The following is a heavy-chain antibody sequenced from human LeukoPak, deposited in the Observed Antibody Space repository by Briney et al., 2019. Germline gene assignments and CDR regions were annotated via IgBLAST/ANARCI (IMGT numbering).Heavy chain of an antibody. V-gene: IGHV1-69*06. CDR2: IIPIFGTA. J-gene: IGHJ4*02. CDR3: ASTYSGYDGPRY. D-gene: IGHD5-12*01. CDR1: VGTFSSYA. Sequence: SVVNVSFMSSVGTFSSYAISGVRQPPGQGLEWMGGIIPIFGTANYAQKFQGRVTITADKSTSTAYMELSSLRSEDTAVYYCASTYSGYDGPRYWGQGTLVTVSS.